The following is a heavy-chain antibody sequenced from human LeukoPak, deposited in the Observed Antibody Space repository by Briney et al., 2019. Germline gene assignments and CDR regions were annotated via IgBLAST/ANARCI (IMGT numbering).Heavy chain of an antibody. V-gene: IGHV4-39*01. CDR1: GGSLSSRSHY. D-gene: IGHD4-17*01. CDR2: LSNSGNT. Sequence: SETLSLTCTVPGGSLSSRSHYWGWIRQPPGQGLEWIGSLSNSGNTYYNPSLKSRVTISVDTSKNEFSLKLSSVTAADTAVYYCTRVANGDYFDFWGQGTLVTVSS. CDR3: TRVANGDYFDF. J-gene: IGHJ4*02.